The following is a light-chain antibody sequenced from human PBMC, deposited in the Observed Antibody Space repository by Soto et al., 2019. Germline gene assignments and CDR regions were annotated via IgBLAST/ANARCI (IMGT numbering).Light chain of an antibody. CDR3: QQSYSTLRT. CDR1: QSISSY. J-gene: IGKJ5*01. Sequence: DIQMTQSPSSLSASVGDRVTITCRASQSISSYLNWYQQKPGKAPKLLIYAASSLQSRVPSRFSGSGSGTDFTLTISSLQPEDFATYYCQQSYSTLRTFGQGTRREIK. V-gene: IGKV1-39*01. CDR2: AAS.